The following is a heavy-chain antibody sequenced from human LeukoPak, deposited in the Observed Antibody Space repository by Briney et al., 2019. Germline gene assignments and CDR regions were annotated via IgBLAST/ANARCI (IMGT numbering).Heavy chain of an antibody. V-gene: IGHV4-59*01. Sequence: SETLSLTCTVSGGSITTYYWSWVRQAPGKGLEWIGYIDHNGSPNYNPSLRSRVTMSLDGSNNQFSLKLDSVTAADTAIYYCARDLKVGWYFDLWGRGTLVTVSS. CDR1: GGSITTYY. CDR2: IDHNGSP. J-gene: IGHJ2*01. CDR3: ARDLKVGWYFDL.